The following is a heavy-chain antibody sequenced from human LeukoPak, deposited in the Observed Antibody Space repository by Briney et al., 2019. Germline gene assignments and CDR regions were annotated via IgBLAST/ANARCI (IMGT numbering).Heavy chain of an antibody. CDR3: AREKKRGYSGYDY. J-gene: IGHJ4*02. CDR2: ISGTSGSA. Sequence: PGGSLRLSCAASGFTFSHYAMSWVRQAPGKGLQWVSSISGTSGSAYYADSVRGRFIISRDNSMNTLYLQMNSLRAEDTAVYYCAREKKRGYSGYDYWGQGTLVTVSS. CDR1: GFTFSHYA. D-gene: IGHD5-12*01. V-gene: IGHV3-23*01.